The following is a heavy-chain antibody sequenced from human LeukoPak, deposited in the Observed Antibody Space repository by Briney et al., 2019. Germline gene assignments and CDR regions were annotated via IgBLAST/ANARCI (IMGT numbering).Heavy chain of an antibody. CDR3: ARVAKGPHCSSTSCSAPDAFDI. Sequence: ASVKVSCKASGYTFTSYYMHWVRQAPGQGLEWMGIINPSGGSTSYAQKFQGRVTMTRDTSTSTVYMELSSLRSEDTAVYYCARVAKGPHCSSTSCSAPDAFDIWGQGTMVTVSS. CDR1: GYTFTSYY. CDR2: INPSGGST. V-gene: IGHV1-46*01. J-gene: IGHJ3*02. D-gene: IGHD2-2*01.